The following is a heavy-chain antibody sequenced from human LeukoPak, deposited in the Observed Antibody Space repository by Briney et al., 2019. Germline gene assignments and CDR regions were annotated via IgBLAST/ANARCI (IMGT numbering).Heavy chain of an antibody. CDR3: AREWGLESSGYYYAY. D-gene: IGHD3-22*01. Sequence: SVKVSCKASGGTFIRFTISWVRQAPGQGFEWMGGITPMFGTANFAQKFQGRVSITADESTSTAFMELSSLRSEDTAVYYCAREWGLESSGYYYAYWGQGTLVTVSS. CDR1: GGTFIRFT. CDR2: ITPMFGTA. V-gene: IGHV1-69*13. J-gene: IGHJ4*02.